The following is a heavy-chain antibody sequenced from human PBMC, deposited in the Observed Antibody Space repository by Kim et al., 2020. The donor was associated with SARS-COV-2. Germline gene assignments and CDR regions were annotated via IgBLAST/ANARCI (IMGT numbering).Heavy chain of an antibody. J-gene: IGHJ4*02. Sequence: SETLSLTCAVYGGSFSGYYWSWIRQPPGKGLEWIGEINHSGSTNYNPSLKSRVTISVDTSKNQFSLKLSSVTAADTAVYYCARGSGYYGSGSYYSGPPLHFDYWGQGTLVTVSS. CDR2: INHSGST. CDR1: GGSFSGYY. CDR3: ARGSGYYGSGSYYSGPPLHFDY. D-gene: IGHD3-10*01. V-gene: IGHV4-34*01.